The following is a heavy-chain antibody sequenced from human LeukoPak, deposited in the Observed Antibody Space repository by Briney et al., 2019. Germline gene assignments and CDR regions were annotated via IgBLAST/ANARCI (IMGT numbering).Heavy chain of an antibody. D-gene: IGHD2-2*01. V-gene: IGHV3-30-3*01. CDR3: ANGIVVVPAAMGWGAVDY. CDR2: ISYDGSNK. CDR1: GFTFSSYA. J-gene: IGHJ4*02. Sequence: GGSLRLSCAASGFTFSSYAMHWVRQAPGKGLEWVAVISYDGSNKYYADSVKGRFTISRDNSKNTLYLQMNSLRAEDTAVYYCANGIVVVPAAMGWGAVDYWGQGTLVTVSS.